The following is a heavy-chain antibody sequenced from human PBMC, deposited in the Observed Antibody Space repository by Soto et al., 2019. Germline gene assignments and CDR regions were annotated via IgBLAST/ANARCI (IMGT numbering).Heavy chain of an antibody. CDR1: GGSFSGYY. D-gene: IGHD2-8*02. J-gene: IGHJ4*02. CDR2: INHSGST. Sequence: PSETLSLTCVVYGGSFSGYYWSWVRQPPGKGLEWIGQINHSGSTNYNPSLKSRVTISVDTSKNQFSLKLTSVTAADTAVYYCARDKITGLFDYWGQGTLVTVSS. V-gene: IGHV4-34*01. CDR3: ARDKITGLFDY.